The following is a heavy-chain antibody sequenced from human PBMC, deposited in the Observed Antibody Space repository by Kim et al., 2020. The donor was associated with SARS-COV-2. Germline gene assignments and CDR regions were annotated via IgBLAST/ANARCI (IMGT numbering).Heavy chain of an antibody. Sequence: GGSLRLSCAASGFTFDDYAMHWVRQAPGKGLEWVSLISGDGGSTYYADSVKGRFTISRDNSKNSLYLQMNSLRTEDTALYYCAKDRDYVWGSYRYTDAFDIWGQGTMVTVSS. D-gene: IGHD3-16*02. CDR2: ISGDGGST. CDR3: AKDRDYVWGSYRYTDAFDI. J-gene: IGHJ3*02. CDR1: GFTFDDYA. V-gene: IGHV3-43*02.